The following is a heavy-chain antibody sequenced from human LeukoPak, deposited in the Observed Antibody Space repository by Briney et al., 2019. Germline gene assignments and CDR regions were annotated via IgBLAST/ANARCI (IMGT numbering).Heavy chain of an antibody. Sequence: GGSLRLSCAASGFTFSSYSMNWVRQAPGKGLEWVLSISSSSSYIYYADSVKGRFTISRDNAKNSLYLQMNSLRAEDTAVYYCARDAEMATISSYFDYWGQGTLVTVSS. CDR1: GFTFSSYS. CDR3: ARDAEMATISSYFDY. J-gene: IGHJ4*02. V-gene: IGHV3-21*01. CDR2: ISSSSSYI. D-gene: IGHD5-24*01.